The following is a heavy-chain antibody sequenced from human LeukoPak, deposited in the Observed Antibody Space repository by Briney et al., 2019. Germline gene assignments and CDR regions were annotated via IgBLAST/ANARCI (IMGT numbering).Heavy chain of an antibody. CDR1: GFTVSSFY. D-gene: IGHD1-26*01. CDR2: INTGGTT. CDR3: ARDRPIVGATSRGYFQH. J-gene: IGHJ1*01. Sequence: GGSLRLSCAASGFTVSSFYMNWVRQAPGRGLEWVSLINTGGTTYYADSVKGRFTISRDNSKNTLYLQMNSLRAEDTAVYYCARDRPIVGATSRGYFQHWGQGTLVTVSS. V-gene: IGHV3-53*05.